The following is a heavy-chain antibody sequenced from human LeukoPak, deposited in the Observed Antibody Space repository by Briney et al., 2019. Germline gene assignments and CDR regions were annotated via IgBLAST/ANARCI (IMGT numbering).Heavy chain of an antibody. D-gene: IGHD3-22*01. CDR1: GYIFTDYY. CDR3: ARGGVGYYDSSALGAFDI. CDR2: INPKSGGT. V-gene: IGHV1-2*02. J-gene: IGHJ3*02. Sequence: ASVKVSCKASGYIFTDYYIHWVRQAPGQGLEWMGWINPKSGGTNYVQKFQGRVTMTRDTSISTAYMDLSSLRSEDTAVYYCARGGVGYYDSSALGAFDIWGQGTMVTVSS.